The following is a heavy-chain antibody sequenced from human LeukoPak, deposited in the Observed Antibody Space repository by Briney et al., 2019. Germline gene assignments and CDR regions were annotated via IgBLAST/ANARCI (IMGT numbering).Heavy chain of an antibody. V-gene: IGHV3-33*08. CDR2: IWYDGSNE. CDR3: AREQWAADDALDI. Sequence: LSLTCTVSGASISSFYWSWIRQPPGKGLEWVAVIWYDGSNEYYADSVKGRFTVSRDNAKNTLYLQMNSLRVEDTAVYYCAREQWAADDALDIWGQGTMVTVSS. D-gene: IGHD6-13*01. J-gene: IGHJ3*02. CDR1: GASISSFY.